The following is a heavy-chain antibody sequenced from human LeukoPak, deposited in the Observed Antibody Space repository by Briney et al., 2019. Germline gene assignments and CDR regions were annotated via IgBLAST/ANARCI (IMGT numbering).Heavy chain of an antibody. V-gene: IGHV1-2*02. Sequence: GASVKVSCKASGYTFTDYYMHWVRQAPGQGFEWMGWINPNDGDTNYAQKFQGRVTMTRDTSISTAYMEVSRLRSDDTAVYYCARANFLYCSSSTCLFVYWGEETLVTVSS. J-gene: IGHJ4*02. CDR2: INPNDGDT. D-gene: IGHD2-2*01. CDR1: GYTFTDYY. CDR3: ARANFLYCSSSTCLFVY.